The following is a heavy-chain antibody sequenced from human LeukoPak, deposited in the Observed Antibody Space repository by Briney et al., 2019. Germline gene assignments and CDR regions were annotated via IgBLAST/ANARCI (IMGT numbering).Heavy chain of an antibody. V-gene: IGHV4-39*01. CDR2: IYYSGST. D-gene: IGHD3-10*01. CDR1: GGSISNNNYY. J-gene: IGHJ4*02. Sequence: PSETLSLTCTVSGGSISNNNYYWGWIRQPPGQGLEWIGSIYYSGSTYYNSSLKSRVTISVDTPKNQFSLKLSSVTAADTAVYYCARRGGLGRSFDYWGQGTLITVSS. CDR3: ARRGGLGRSFDY.